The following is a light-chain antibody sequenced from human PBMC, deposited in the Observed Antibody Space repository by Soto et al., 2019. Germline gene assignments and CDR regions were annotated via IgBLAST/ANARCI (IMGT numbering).Light chain of an antibody. CDR2: DAF. Sequence: EIMMTQSPATLSVSPGERATLSCRASQSVSANLAWYQQKPGQAPRLLIYDAFTRATGIPARFSGSGSGTEFILTISSLQYEDFAVYYCQQYNKWPLTFGGGTKVEIK. J-gene: IGKJ4*01. CDR1: QSVSAN. V-gene: IGKV3-15*01. CDR3: QQYNKWPLT.